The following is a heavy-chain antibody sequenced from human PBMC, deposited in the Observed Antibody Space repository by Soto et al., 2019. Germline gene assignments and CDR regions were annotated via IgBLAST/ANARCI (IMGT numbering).Heavy chain of an antibody. Sequence: ESGGGLVQPGGSLRLSCAASGFSFSSFEMNWVRQAPGKGLEWVSYISSSGSTIYYADSVKGRFTISRDNAKNSLFLQMNSLRAEDTAVYYCARDESGIYSLDYWGQGTVVTVSS. D-gene: IGHD1-26*01. CDR3: ARDESGIYSLDY. J-gene: IGHJ4*02. V-gene: IGHV3-48*03. CDR1: GFSFSSFE. CDR2: ISSSGSTI.